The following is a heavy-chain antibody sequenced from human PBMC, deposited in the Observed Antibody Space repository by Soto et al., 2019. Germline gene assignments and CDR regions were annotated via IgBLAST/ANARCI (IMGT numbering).Heavy chain of an antibody. CDR1: GGPISRGGYY. J-gene: IGHJ4*02. CDR2: IYYSGHT. Sequence: PSETLSLTCTVSGGPISRGGYYWTWIRQHPGKGLEWIGYIYYSGHTYYNPSLKSRATISVDTSKNHFSLRLTSVTAADTAVYFCARDRVGATTGFDFWGQGTLVTVSS. CDR3: ARDRVGATTGFDF. D-gene: IGHD1-26*01. V-gene: IGHV4-31*03.